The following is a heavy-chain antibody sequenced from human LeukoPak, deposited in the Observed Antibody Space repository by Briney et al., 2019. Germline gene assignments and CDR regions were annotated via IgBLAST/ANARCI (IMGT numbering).Heavy chain of an antibody. CDR3: ARESAGMGNWYIDL. CDR2: ISDDGSDT. Sequence: GGSLRLSCAASGFTFRTYWMPWVRQTPGKGLVWVSRISDDGSDTTYADSVKGRFTIFRDNAKNTLYLYMNSLRADDTAVYYCARESAGMGNWYIDLWGRGTLVTVSS. J-gene: IGHJ2*01. D-gene: IGHD1-1*01. CDR1: GFTFRTYW. V-gene: IGHV3-74*01.